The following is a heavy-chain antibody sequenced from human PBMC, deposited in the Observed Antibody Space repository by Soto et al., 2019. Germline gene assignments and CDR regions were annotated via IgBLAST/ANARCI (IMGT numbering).Heavy chain of an antibody. V-gene: IGHV4-4*02. CDR3: ARVRITMIVVVRYYGMDV. CDR1: GASITSENW. Sequence: SETLSLTCTVSGASITSENWWSWVRQPPGKGLEWIGEIYHSGSANYNPSLKSRATISLDTSKNQFSLKLSSVTAADTAVYYCARVRITMIVVVRYYGMDVWGQGTTVTVSS. D-gene: IGHD3-22*01. CDR2: IYHSGSA. J-gene: IGHJ6*02.